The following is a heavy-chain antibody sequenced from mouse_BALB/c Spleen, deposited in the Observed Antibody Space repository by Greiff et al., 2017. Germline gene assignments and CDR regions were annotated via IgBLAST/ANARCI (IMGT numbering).Heavy chain of an antibody. CDR1: GYSITSGYY. Sequence: LQQSGPGLVKPSQSLSLTCSVTGYSITSGYYWNWIRQFPGNKLEWMGYISYDGSNNYNPSLKNRISITRDTSKNQFFLKLNSVTTEDTATYYCARTGTRGYFDVWGAGTTVTVSS. J-gene: IGHJ1*01. D-gene: IGHD4-1*01. CDR3: ARTGTRGYFDV. V-gene: IGHV3-6*02. CDR2: ISYDGSN.